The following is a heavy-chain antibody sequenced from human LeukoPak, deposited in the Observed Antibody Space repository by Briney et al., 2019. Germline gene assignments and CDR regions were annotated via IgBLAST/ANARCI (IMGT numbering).Heavy chain of an antibody. V-gene: IGHV3-21*04. Sequence: GGSLRLSCAASGFTFSSYSMNWVRQAPGKGLEWVSSISSSSSYIYYADSVKGRFTISRDNSKNTLYMQMKSLRAEDTAVYYCARRQTSLGYFDVWGRGTLVTVSS. J-gene: IGHJ2*01. CDR2: ISSSSSYI. CDR3: ARRQTSLGYFDV. CDR1: GFTFSSYS.